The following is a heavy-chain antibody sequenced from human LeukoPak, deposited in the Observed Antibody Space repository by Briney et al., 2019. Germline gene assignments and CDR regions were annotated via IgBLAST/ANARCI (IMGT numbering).Heavy chain of an antibody. D-gene: IGHD4-17*01. CDR2: ITHHGET. CDR1: GASFSNYY. Sequence: SETLSLTCAVYGASFSNYYLSWVRQPPGKGLEWIGEITHHGETHYNPSLKTRVTISVDTSKNQFSLRLSSVAATDTAVYYCAPILGDYSDFDSWGQGTPVSVSS. V-gene: IGHV4-34*01. J-gene: IGHJ4*02. CDR3: APILGDYSDFDS.